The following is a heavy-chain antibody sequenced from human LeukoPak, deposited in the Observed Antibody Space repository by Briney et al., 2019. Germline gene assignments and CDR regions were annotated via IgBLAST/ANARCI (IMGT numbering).Heavy chain of an antibody. CDR2: IYYSGST. D-gene: IGHD2/OR15-2a*01. J-gene: IGHJ2*01. CDR3: ARAFRARYFDL. CDR1: GGSNTTSSYY. V-gene: IGHV4-39*01. Sequence: SETLSLTCTVSGGSNTTSSYYWGRIRQPPGKGLEWLGFIYYSGSTYYNPSLKGRVTISVDTSKNQFPLKRSSVTAADTAVYYCARAFRARYFDLWGRGTLVTVSS.